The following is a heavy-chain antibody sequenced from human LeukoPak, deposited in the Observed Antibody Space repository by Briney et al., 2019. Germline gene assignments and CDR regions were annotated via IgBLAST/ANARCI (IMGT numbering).Heavy chain of an antibody. CDR2: INTGTGNP. CDR1: GYTFTSYA. V-gene: IGHV7-4-1*02. Sequence: ASVKVSCKTSGYTFTSYAMNWVRQAPGQGLEFMGWINTGTGNPTYAQGFTGRFVFSLDTSVSTAYLQISTLKPEDTDVYYCASFGAHSFNYWGRGTLVTVSS. CDR3: ASFGAHSFNY. J-gene: IGHJ4*02. D-gene: IGHD3-10*01.